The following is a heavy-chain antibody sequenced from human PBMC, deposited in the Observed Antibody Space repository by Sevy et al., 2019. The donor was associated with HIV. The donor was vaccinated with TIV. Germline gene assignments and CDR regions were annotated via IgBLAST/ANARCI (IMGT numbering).Heavy chain of an antibody. CDR1: GYSFTSYW. V-gene: IGHV5-51*01. Sequence: GESLKISCKGSGYSFTSYWIGWVRQMPGKGLEWMGIIYPGDSDTRYSPSFQGQVTISADKSISTAYLQWSSLKASDTAMYYCARRKGMATIGGGDAFDIWGQGTMVTVSS. D-gene: IGHD5-12*01. CDR3: ARRKGMATIGGGDAFDI. J-gene: IGHJ3*02. CDR2: IYPGDSDT.